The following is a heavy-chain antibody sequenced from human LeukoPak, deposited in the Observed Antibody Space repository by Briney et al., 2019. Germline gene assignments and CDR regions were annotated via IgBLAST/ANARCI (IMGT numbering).Heavy chain of an antibody. Sequence: GGSLRLSCAASGFTFNGSAMHWVRQASGEGLEWVGRIRSKANSYATAYAASVKGRFTISRDDSKNTAYLQMNSLKTEDTAVYYCTRRFYSDSSEDFDYWGQGTLVTVSS. CDR1: GFTFNGSA. V-gene: IGHV3-73*01. CDR2: IRSKANSYAT. CDR3: TRRFYSDSSEDFDY. D-gene: IGHD3-22*01. J-gene: IGHJ4*02.